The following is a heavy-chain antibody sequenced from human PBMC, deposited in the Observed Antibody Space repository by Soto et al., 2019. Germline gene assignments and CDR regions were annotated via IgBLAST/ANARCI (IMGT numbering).Heavy chain of an antibody. CDR2: INPKSGGT. V-gene: IGHV1-2*04. CDR3: ARGHSTDCSNGVCSFFYNHEMDV. CDR1: GYSFSDYH. Sequence: QVQLVQSGAEVKKPGASVKVSCMASGYSFSDYHIYWVRQAPGQGLEWLGRINPKSGGTSTAQKFQGWVTMTRETSISTAYMELTRLKSDDTAVYFCARGHSTDCSNGVCSFFYNHEMDVWGQGTTVTVSS. D-gene: IGHD2-8*01. J-gene: IGHJ6*02.